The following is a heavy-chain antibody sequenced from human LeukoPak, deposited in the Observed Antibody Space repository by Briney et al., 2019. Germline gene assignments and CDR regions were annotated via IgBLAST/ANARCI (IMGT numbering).Heavy chain of an antibody. J-gene: IGHJ4*02. CDR3: ARHGGSYGLSGFDY. CDR2: IYYSGST. D-gene: IGHD2-15*01. Sequence: SETLSLTCTVSGGSISSYYWSWIRQPPGKGLEWIRYIYYSGSTNYNPSLKSRVTISVDTSKNQFSLKLSSVTAADTAVYYCARHGGSYGLSGFDYWGQGTLVTVSS. CDR1: GGSISSYY. V-gene: IGHV4-59*08.